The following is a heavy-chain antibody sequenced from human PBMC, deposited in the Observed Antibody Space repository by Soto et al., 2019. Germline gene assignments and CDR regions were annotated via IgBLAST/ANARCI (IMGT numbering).Heavy chain of an antibody. D-gene: IGHD3-22*01. Sequence: PGESLKISWRGSGYSFTRHFITWVRQMPGKGLEWMGRIDPSNSNVDLSPSFQGHVTISADKSINTAYLQWSSLRASDPAMYYCARHDSSGYSDYWGQGTMVTVSS. CDR3: ARHDSSGYSDY. V-gene: IGHV5-10-1*01. CDR1: GYSFTRHF. J-gene: IGHJ4*02. CDR2: IDPSNSNV.